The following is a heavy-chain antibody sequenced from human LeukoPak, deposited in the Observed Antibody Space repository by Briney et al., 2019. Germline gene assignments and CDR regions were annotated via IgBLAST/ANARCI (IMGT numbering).Heavy chain of an antibody. J-gene: IGHJ6*02. CDR2: IYTSGST. V-gene: IGHV4-4*07. CDR1: GGSISSYY. CDR3: ARAGDWNYSPHYYYYGMDV. Sequence: SETLSLTCTVSGGSISSYYWSWIRQPAGKGLEWIGRIYTSGSTNYNPSLKSRVTMSVDTSKNKFSLKLSSVTAADTAVYYCARAGDWNYSPHYYYYGMDVWGQGTTVTVSS. D-gene: IGHD1-7*01.